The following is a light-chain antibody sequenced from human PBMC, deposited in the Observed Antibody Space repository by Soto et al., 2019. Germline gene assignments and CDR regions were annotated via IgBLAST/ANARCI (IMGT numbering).Light chain of an antibody. J-gene: IGKJ4*01. CDR2: GAS. CDR1: QSVSSRY. V-gene: IGKV3-20*01. Sequence: EIVLTQSPGTLSLSPGERVNLSCRASQSVSSRYVAWYQHKAGQPPRLLISGASSRATGIPDRFSGSGSGADFTLAISRLEPEDFGVYYCEQYGSSRPSFGGGTKVEIK. CDR3: EQYGSSRPS.